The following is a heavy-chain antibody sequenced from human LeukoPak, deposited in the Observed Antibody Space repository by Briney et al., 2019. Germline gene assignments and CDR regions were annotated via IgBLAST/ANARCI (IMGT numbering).Heavy chain of an antibody. CDR2: IYYSGST. J-gene: IGHJ3*02. CDR1: GGSISSYY. V-gene: IGHV4-59*08. D-gene: IGHD3-3*01. Sequence: SETLSLTCTVSGGSISSYYWSWLRQPPGKGLEWIGYIYYSGSTNYNPSLKSRVTISVDTSKNQFSLKLSSVTAAGTAVYYCARHPAYYDFWSGYYRDAFDIWGQGTMVTVSS. CDR3: ARHPAYYDFWSGYYRDAFDI.